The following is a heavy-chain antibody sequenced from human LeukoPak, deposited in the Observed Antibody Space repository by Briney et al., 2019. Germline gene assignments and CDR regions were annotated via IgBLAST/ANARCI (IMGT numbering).Heavy chain of an antibody. CDR2: IGGDGGTT. CDR3: AKTIPYRYFDL. V-gene: IGHV3-23*01. J-gene: IGHJ2*01. Sequence: GGSLRLSCAASGFTLSTYDMSWVRQAPTKGLEWVSAIGGDGGTTYADSVKGRFTISRDNSKNTLYLQMNSLRAEDTAIYYCAKTIPYRYFDLWGHGTLVTVSS. D-gene: IGHD5-24*01. CDR1: GFTLSTYD.